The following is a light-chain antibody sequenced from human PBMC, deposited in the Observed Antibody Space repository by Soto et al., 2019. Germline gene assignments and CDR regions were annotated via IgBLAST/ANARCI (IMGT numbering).Light chain of an antibody. CDR2: EVS. Sequence: QSALTQPPSASGSPGQSVTISCTGTSSDVGGYNYVSWYQQHPGKAPKLMIYEVSKRPSGVPDRFSGSKSGNTASLTVSGLQAEDEDDYYCSSYAGSNSPVFGGGTKLTVL. CDR1: SSDVGGYNY. J-gene: IGLJ2*01. V-gene: IGLV2-8*01. CDR3: SSYAGSNSPV.